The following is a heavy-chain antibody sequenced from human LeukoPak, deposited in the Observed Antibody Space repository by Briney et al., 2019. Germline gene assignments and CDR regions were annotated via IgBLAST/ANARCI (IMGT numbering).Heavy chain of an antibody. J-gene: IGHJ4*02. CDR3: AGDGGRQQLEY. Sequence: ASVKVSCKASGYTFTGYYMHWVRQAPGQGLEWMGWISAYNGNTNYAQKLQGRVTMTTDTSTSTAYMELRSLRSDDTAVYYCAGDGGRQQLEYWGQGTLVTVSS. D-gene: IGHD6-13*01. V-gene: IGHV1-18*04. CDR1: GYTFTGYY. CDR2: ISAYNGNT.